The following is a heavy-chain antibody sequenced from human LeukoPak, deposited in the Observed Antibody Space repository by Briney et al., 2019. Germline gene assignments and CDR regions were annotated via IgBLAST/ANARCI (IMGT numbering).Heavy chain of an antibody. CDR2: IYYSGST. Sequence: SETLSLTCTVSGGSISSSSYYWGWIRQPPGKGLEWIGSIYYSGSTYYNPSLKSRVTISVDTSKNQFSLKLSSVTAADTAVYYCARDQSDYSIAFDIWGQGIMVTVSS. V-gene: IGHV4-39*07. CDR3: ARDQSDYSIAFDI. CDR1: GGSISSSSYY. J-gene: IGHJ3*02. D-gene: IGHD2-15*01.